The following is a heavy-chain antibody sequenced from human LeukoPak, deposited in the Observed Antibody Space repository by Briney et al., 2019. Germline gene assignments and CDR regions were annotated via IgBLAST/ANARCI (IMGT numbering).Heavy chain of an antibody. CDR3: TRDVSLSQPGGFDY. CDR2: ISSNSTYI. CDR1: EFTFSRDS. V-gene: IGHV3-21*01. J-gene: IGHJ4*01. D-gene: IGHD6-13*01. Sequence: GGSLRLSCAASEFTFSRDSMNWGRQAPGKGLEQVSTISSNSTYIYYADSVRVRFTISRDNTKNSVDLQMNSLRADDTAVYYCTRDVSLSQPGGFDYWGHGSLFTVSS.